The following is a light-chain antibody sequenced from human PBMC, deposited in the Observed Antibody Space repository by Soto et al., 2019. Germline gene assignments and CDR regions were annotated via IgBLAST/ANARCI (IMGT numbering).Light chain of an antibody. Sequence: IQVTQSPSSLSASVGDRVTITCRARQGITSYLAWYQQKPGKAPKLLIYAASALQTGVSSRFSGSGYGTDFALTISNLQPEDFATYFCQQLYSYPLTFGGGTTVEF. V-gene: IGKV1-9*01. CDR1: QGITSY. CDR3: QQLYSYPLT. CDR2: AAS. J-gene: IGKJ4*01.